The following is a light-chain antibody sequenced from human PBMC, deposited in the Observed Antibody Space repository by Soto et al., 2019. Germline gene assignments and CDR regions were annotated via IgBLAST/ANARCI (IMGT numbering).Light chain of an antibody. Sequence: EIVLTQSPGTLSLSPGERATLSCRASQSVSSSYLAWYQQKPGQAPRLLIYGASSRATGIPDRFSGSGSGTDFTLTISRLEPDDFAVYYCQQYGSSHWPLGQGPRAEIK. J-gene: IGKJ1*01. CDR3: QQYGSSHWP. CDR2: GAS. CDR1: QSVSSSY. V-gene: IGKV3-20*01.